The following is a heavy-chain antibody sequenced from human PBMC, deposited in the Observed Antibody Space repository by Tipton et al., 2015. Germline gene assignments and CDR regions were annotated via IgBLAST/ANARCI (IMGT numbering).Heavy chain of an antibody. Sequence: TLSLTCTVSDGSISSYYWSWIRQPPGKGLEWIGYISYSGSTNYNPSLKSRVTISVDTSKSQFSLKLTSVTAADTAMYYCARARGRHGGLFDSWGQGTLVTVSS. D-gene: IGHD4-23*01. CDR1: DGSISSYY. V-gene: IGHV4-59*01. J-gene: IGHJ4*02. CDR3: ARARGRHGGLFDS. CDR2: ISYSGST.